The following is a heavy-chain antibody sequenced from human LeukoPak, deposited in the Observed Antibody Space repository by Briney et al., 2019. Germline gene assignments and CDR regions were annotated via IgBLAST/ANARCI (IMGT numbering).Heavy chain of an antibody. V-gene: IGHV3-30*01. J-gene: IGHJ6*03. Sequence: GGSLRLSCAASQFTFNLHAMNWVRQAPGKGLGWVAVMSFDGSHIYYADSVKGRFTISRDNSNNTLFLQMNSLNADDTAVYYCARGGTYYYQYYYMDVWGKGTTVTVSS. CDR3: ARGGTYYYQYYYMDV. CDR1: QFTFNLHA. CDR2: MSFDGSHI. D-gene: IGHD3-16*01.